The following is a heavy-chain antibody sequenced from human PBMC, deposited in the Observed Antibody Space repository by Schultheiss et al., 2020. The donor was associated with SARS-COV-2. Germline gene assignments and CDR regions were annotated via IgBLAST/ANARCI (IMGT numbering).Heavy chain of an antibody. CDR3: AREGTRAPLMIDY. CDR1: GFTFSSYW. CDR2: IKQDGSEK. J-gene: IGHJ4*02. Sequence: GGSLRLSCAASGFTFSSYWMSWVRQAPGKGLEWVANIKQDGSEKYYVDSVKGRFTISRDNAKNSLYLQMNSLRAEDTALYYCAREGTRAPLMIDYWGQGTLVTVSS. V-gene: IGHV3-7*03. D-gene: IGHD2-8*01.